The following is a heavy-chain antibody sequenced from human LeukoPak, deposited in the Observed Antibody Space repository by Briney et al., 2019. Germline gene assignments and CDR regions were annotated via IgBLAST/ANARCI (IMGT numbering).Heavy chain of an antibody. D-gene: IGHD6-13*01. Sequence: SETLSLTCTVSSGSISGYDWSWLRQPAGKGLEWIGRIYTSGSPNYNPSLKSRVTMSVDTSKNQFSLKLSSVTAADTAVYYCARLTSSWYQDWYFDLWGRGTLVTVSS. V-gene: IGHV4-4*07. CDR1: SGSISGYD. J-gene: IGHJ2*01. CDR2: IYTSGSP. CDR3: ARLTSSWYQDWYFDL.